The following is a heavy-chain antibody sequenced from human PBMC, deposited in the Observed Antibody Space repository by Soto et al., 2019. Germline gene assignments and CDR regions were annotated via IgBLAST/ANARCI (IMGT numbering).Heavy chain of an antibody. CDR2: ISSGATII. CDR1: GFTFSDYY. J-gene: IGHJ6*02. CDR3: ARDRIAAENIYYCYYYGMDV. Sequence: GGSLRLSCGASGFTFSDYYMFWIRQAPGKGLEWVSYISSGATIISYADSVKGRFTISRDNANNSLYLQMNSLRAEDTAVYYCARDRIAAENIYYCYYYGMDVWGQGTTVTVSS. D-gene: IGHD6-13*01. V-gene: IGHV3-11*01.